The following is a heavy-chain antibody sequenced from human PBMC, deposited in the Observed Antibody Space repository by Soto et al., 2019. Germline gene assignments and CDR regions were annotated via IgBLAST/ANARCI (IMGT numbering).Heavy chain of an antibody. V-gene: IGHV1-69*02. CDR2: IIPILGIA. J-gene: IGHJ3*02. CDR1: GGTFSSYT. CDR3: ERGREDSYGYSLDAFDS. Sequence: QVQLVQSGAEVKKPGSSVKVSCKASGGTFSSYTISWVRQAPGQGLEWMGRIIPILGIANYAQKFQGRVTITADKCTSTAYMERSSLRSEETAVYYWERGREDSYGYSLDAFDSWGQGTMVTVSS. D-gene: IGHD5-18*01.